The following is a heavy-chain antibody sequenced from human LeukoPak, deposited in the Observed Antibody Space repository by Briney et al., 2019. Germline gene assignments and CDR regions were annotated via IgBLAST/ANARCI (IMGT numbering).Heavy chain of an antibody. CDR2: IYYSGST. D-gene: IGHD3-22*01. CDR1: GGSISSYY. Sequence: SETLSLTCTVSGGSISSYYWTWIRQPPGKGLEWIGYIYYSGSTNYNPSLKSRVTISVDTSKNQFSLKLSSVTAADTAVYYCAREELDYDSSGYRRYNWFDPWGQGTLVTVSS. V-gene: IGHV4-59*12. J-gene: IGHJ5*02. CDR3: AREELDYDSSGYRRYNWFDP.